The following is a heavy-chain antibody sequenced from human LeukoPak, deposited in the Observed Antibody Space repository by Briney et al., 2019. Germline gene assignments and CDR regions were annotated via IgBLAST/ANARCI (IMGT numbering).Heavy chain of an antibody. V-gene: IGHV1-2*02. J-gene: IGHJ5*02. CDR3: ARDKLGLGELSLYDQ. D-gene: IGHD3-16*02. CDR2: MNPNSGGT. CDR1: GYTLTGYY. Sequence: ASVKVSCKASGYTLTGYYMHWVRQAPVQGLEWMGWMNPNSGGTKYAQRFQGRVTTTRDTSISTAYMELSRLRSDDTAMYYCARDKLGLGELSLYDQWGQGTLVTVFS.